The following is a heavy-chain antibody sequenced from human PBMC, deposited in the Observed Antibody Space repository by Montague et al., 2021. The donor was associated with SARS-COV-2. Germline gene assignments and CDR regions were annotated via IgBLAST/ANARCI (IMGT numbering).Heavy chain of an antibody. Sequence: SLRLSCAASGFTFSDSHMHWVRQASGNGLEWVGHVRRKAENHATAYGASVRGRFTISRDDFKDTLYLQMDSLKIDDTAVYYCSRQTDSCHDYWGQETLVTVSS. CDR2: VRRKAENHAT. D-gene: IGHD2-2*01. V-gene: IGHV3-73*01. J-gene: IGHJ4*02. CDR3: SRQTDSCHDY. CDR1: GFTFSDSH.